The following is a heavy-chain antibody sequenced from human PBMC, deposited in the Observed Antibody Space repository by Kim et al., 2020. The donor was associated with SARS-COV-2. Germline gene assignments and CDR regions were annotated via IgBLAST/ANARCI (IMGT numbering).Heavy chain of an antibody. J-gene: IGHJ6*02. Sequence: GGSLRLSCAASGFTFSSYWMSWVRQAPGKGLEWVANIKQDGSEKYYVDSVKGRFTISRDNAKNSLYLQMNSLRAEDTAVYYCARVSTRIAAASKYYYYYYGMDVWGQGTTVTVSS. CDR3: ARVSTRIAAASKYYYYYYGMDV. CDR1: GFTFSSYW. CDR2: IKQDGSEK. V-gene: IGHV3-7*03. D-gene: IGHD6-13*01.